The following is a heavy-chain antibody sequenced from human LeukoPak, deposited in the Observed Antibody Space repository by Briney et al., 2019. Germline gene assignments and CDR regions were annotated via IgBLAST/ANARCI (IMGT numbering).Heavy chain of an antibody. Sequence: SETLSLTCTVSGGSISSYYWSWIRQPPGKGLEWIGYIYYSGSTNYNPSLKSRVTISVDTSKNQFSPKLSSVTAADTAVYYCARDRLDTFDYWGQGTLVTVSS. D-gene: IGHD5-18*01. CDR1: GGSISSYY. V-gene: IGHV4-59*01. J-gene: IGHJ4*02. CDR3: ARDRLDTFDY. CDR2: IYYSGST.